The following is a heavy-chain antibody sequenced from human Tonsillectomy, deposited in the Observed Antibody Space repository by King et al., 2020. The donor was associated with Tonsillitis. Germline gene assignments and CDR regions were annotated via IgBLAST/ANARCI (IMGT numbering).Heavy chain of an antibody. CDR1: DDTFTSYG. CDR3: ASYIWGDAFDV. CDR2: INPYTDNT. V-gene: IGHV1-18*01. J-gene: IGHJ3*01. D-gene: IGHD3-16*01. Sequence: VQLVESGGEVKEPGASVKVSCQASDDTFTSYGISWVRQAPGQGLEWMGWINPYTDNTNYAQNFQGRVTMTTDTSTNTAYMELMSLRSEDTAVYYCASYIWGDAFDVWGQGTMVTVSS.